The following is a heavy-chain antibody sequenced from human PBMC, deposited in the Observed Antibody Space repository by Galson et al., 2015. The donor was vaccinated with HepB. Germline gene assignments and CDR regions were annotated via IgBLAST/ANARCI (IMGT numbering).Heavy chain of an antibody. Sequence: SLRLSCAASGFTFSSYGMHWVRQAPGKGLEWVAVISYDGSNKYYADSVKGRFTISRDNSKNTLYLQMNSLRAEDTAVYYCAKDRGSGSSYYYYYGMDVWGQGTTVTVSS. CDR2: ISYDGSNK. V-gene: IGHV3-30*18. CDR3: AKDRGSGSSYYYYYGMDV. D-gene: IGHD1-26*01. CDR1: GFTFSSYG. J-gene: IGHJ6*02.